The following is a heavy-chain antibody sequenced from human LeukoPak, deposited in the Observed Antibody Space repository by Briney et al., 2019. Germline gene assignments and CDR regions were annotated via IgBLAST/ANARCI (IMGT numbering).Heavy chain of an antibody. D-gene: IGHD3-16*02. CDR2: IGYSGGTI. CDR1: GFTFSSFE. Sequence: GGSLRLSCAASGFTFSSFEMNWVRQAPGKGLEWVSYIGYSGGTISYADSVKGRFTISRDNAKNSLYLQMNSLRAEDTAVYYCARDLLGYNYYYMDVWGKGTTVTASS. CDR3: ARDLLGYNYYYMDV. V-gene: IGHV3-48*03. J-gene: IGHJ6*03.